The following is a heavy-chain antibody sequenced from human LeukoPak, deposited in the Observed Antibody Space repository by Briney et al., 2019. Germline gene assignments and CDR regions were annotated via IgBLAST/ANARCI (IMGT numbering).Heavy chain of an antibody. Sequence: SETLSLTCTVSGGSISSSSYYWSWIRQPPGKGLEWIGYIYYSGSTYYNPSLKSRVTISVDTSKNQFSLKLSSVTAADTAVYYCARAGAFDIWGQGTMVTVSS. V-gene: IGHV4-30-4*08. J-gene: IGHJ3*02. CDR2: IYYSGST. CDR3: ARAGAFDI. D-gene: IGHD3-10*01. CDR1: GGSISSSSYY.